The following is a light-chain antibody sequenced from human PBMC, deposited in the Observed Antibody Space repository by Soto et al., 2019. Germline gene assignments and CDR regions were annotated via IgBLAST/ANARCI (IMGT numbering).Light chain of an antibody. J-gene: IGKJ4*01. CDR3: QQHNDWPLA. CDR2: GAS. CDR1: QSVNTN. Sequence: EIVMTQSPATLSVSPGEGATLSCRASQSVNTNLVWYQQKPGQAPRLLIHGASTRATGIPARFSGSGTGTEFPLTISSLQSGDSAIYYCQQHNDWPLAFGGGTRVEI. V-gene: IGKV3-15*01.